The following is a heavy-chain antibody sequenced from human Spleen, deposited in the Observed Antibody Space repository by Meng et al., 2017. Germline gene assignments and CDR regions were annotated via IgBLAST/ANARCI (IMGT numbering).Heavy chain of an antibody. CDR3: ATQGGQWLVSYFQH. CDR1: GYTRTELS. V-gene: IGHV1-24*01. J-gene: IGHJ1*01. Sequence: VQLVQAGAEVKKPGASVKVSCKVSGYTRTELSIHWVRQATRKGLEWMGGYDFEDGEIIYAQKFQGRVTMTEDTSTDSAYLELRNLRSDDTAVYYCATQGGQWLVSYFQHWGQGTLVTVSS. D-gene: IGHD6-19*01. CDR2: YDFEDGEI.